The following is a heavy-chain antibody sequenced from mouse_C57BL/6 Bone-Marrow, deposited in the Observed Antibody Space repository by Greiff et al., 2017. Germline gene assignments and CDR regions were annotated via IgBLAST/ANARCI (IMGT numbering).Heavy chain of an antibody. CDR3: ARPIYDGYPLAY. CDR1: GFSLTSYG. Sequence: VHLVESGPGLVQPSQSLSITCTVSGFSLTSYGVHWVRQSPGKGLEWLGVIWSGGSTDYNAAFISRLSISKDNSKSQVFFKMNSLQADDTAIYYCARPIYDGYPLAYWGQGTLVTVSA. CDR2: IWSGGST. D-gene: IGHD2-3*01. J-gene: IGHJ3*01. V-gene: IGHV2-2*01.